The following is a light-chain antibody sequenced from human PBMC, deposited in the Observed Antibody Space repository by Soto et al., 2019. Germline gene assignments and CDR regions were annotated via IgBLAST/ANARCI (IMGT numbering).Light chain of an antibody. CDR1: SGSVSTTYY. J-gene: IGLJ2*01. CDR2: STN. V-gene: IGLV8-61*01. CDR3: MLYMGGGLVV. Sequence: QTVVTQEPSFSVSPGGTVTLTCGLTSGSVSTTYYPRWYQQTPGQAPRTLIYSTNIRSSGVPDRFSGSILGNKAALTITGAQADDESDYHCMLYMGGGLVVFGGGTKVTFL.